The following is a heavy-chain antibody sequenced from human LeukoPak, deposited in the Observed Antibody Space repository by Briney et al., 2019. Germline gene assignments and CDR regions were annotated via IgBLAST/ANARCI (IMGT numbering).Heavy chain of an antibody. V-gene: IGHV1-46*01. CDR2: INPSGGST. D-gene: IGHD2-21*02. CDR1: GYTFTSYY. J-gene: IGHJ5*02. CDR3: ARDGGDWPFDP. Sequence: ASVKVSCKASGYTFTSYYTHWVRQAPGQGLEWMGIINPSGGSTSYAQKFQGRVTMTRDTSTSTVYMELSSLRSEDTAVYYCARDGGDWPFDPWGQGTLVTVSS.